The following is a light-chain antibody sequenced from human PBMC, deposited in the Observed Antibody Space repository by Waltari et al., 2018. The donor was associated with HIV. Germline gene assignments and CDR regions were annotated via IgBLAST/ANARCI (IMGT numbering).Light chain of an antibody. J-gene: IGLJ3*02. Sequence: SALTQPASVSGSPGQSITISCTGASSEFRTYNYVSWYQHHPGKAPRLLIYDVTKRPSGVSHRFSGSKSGDTASLIISGLQAEDEADYFCAAYIGPWVFGGGTRLTV. CDR1: SSEFRTYNY. V-gene: IGLV2-14*03. CDR2: DVT. CDR3: AAYIGPWV.